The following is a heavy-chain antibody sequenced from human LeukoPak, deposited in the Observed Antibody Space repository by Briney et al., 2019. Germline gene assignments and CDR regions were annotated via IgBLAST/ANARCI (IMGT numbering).Heavy chain of an antibody. CDR3: ARDKWPKPKAESPGGY. D-gene: IGHD5-12*01. CDR2: INPSGGST. V-gene: IGHV1-46*01. CDR1: GYTFTSYY. J-gene: IGHJ4*02. Sequence: ASVTVSFTASGYTFTSYYMHWVRQAPGQGLEWMGIINPSGGSTSYAQKFQGRVTMTRDTSTSTVYMELSSLRSEDTAVYYCARDKWPKPKAESPGGYWGQGTLVTVSS.